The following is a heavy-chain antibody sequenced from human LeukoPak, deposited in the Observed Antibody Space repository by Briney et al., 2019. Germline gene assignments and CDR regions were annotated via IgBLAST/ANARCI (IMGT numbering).Heavy chain of an antibody. J-gene: IGHJ6*04. V-gene: IGHV3-23*01. CDR1: GFTFSSYG. CDR3: AKADGLTIYGGLDV. CDR2: ISGSGDST. D-gene: IGHD3-3*01. Sequence: GGSLRLSCAASGFTFSSYGMSWVRQAPGKGLEWVSGISGSGDSTYYADSVKGRFTISRDNSKNTLYVQMSSLRAEDTAVYYCAKADGLTIYGGLDVWGKGTTATVSS.